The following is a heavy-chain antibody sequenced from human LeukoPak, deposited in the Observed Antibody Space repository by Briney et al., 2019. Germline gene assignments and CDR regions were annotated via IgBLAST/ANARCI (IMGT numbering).Heavy chain of an antibody. Sequence: GGSLRLSCAASGFTFSSYGMHWVRQAPGKGLEWVAFIRYDGSKKYYADSVKGRFTISRDNAKNTLYLQMNSLRAEDTAVYYCAGLVAVAEGGFGIMDVWGKGTTVTISS. J-gene: IGHJ6*03. D-gene: IGHD6-19*01. CDR3: AGLVAVAEGGFGIMDV. CDR1: GFTFSSYG. CDR2: IRYDGSKK. V-gene: IGHV3-30*02.